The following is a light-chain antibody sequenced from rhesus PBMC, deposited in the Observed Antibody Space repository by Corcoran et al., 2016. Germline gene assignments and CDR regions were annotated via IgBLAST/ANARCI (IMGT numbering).Light chain of an antibody. J-gene: IGKJ4*01. V-gene: IGKV1-43*02. CDR3: LQYNSDPLT. Sequence: DIQMTQSPSSLSASVGDRVTITCRASKGISNYLSWYQQKPGKAPKLLIYDASTLQSVVHSRFSGSGSGTYFTLNISSLQPEDFATYYCLQYNSDPLTFDGGTKVEIK. CDR1: KGISNY. CDR2: DAS.